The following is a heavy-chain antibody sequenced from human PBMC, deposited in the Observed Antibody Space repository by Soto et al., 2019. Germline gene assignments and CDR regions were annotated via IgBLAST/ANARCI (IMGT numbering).Heavy chain of an antibody. V-gene: IGHV3-7*01. CDR2: IKQDGSEK. J-gene: IGHJ6*03. CDR3: ARDFPAAPNYYYYYYMYV. CDR1: GFTFSSYW. Sequence: GGSLRLSCAASGFTFSSYWMSWVRQAPGKGLEWVANIKQDGSEKYYVDSVKGRFTISRDNAKNSLYLQMNSLRAEDTAVYYCARDFPAAPNYYYYYYMYVWGKGTTVTVSS.